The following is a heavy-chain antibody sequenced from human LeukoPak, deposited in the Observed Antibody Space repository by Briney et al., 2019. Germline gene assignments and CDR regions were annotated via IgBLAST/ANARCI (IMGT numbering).Heavy chain of an antibody. D-gene: IGHD3-16*01. CDR3: ARDLSFEDPVWAFDI. Sequence: PGGSLRLSCAASGFTFSSYGMHWVRQAPGKGLEWVAVISYDGSNKYYADSVKGRFTISRDNSKNTLYLQMNSLRAEDTAVYYCARDLSFEDPVWAFDIWGQGTMVTVSS. CDR1: GFTFSSYG. J-gene: IGHJ3*02. CDR2: ISYDGSNK. V-gene: IGHV3-30*03.